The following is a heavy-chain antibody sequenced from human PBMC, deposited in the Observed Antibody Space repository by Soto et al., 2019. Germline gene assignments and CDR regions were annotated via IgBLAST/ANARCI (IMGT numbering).Heavy chain of an antibody. D-gene: IGHD3-22*01. CDR1: GFTFSSYG. J-gene: IGHJ4*02. CDR2: ISYDGSNK. CDR3: AKALYDSSGIFDY. V-gene: IGHV3-30*18. Sequence: GGSLRLSCAASGFTFSSYGMHWVRQAPGKGLEWVAVISYDGSNKYYADSVKGRFTISRDNSKNTLYLQMNSLRAEDTAVYYCAKALYDSSGIFDYWGRGTLVTVSS.